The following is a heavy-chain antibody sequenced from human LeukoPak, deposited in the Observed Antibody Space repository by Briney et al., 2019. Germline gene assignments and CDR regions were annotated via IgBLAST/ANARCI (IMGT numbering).Heavy chain of an antibody. CDR3: ARDSSGYYLPDYFDY. D-gene: IGHD3-22*01. V-gene: IGHV3-48*03. Sequence: GGSLRLSCAASGFTFSSYEMNRVRQAPGKGLEWVSYISSSGSTIYYADSVKGRVTISRDNAKNSLYLQMNSLRAEDTAVYYCARDSSGYYLPDYFDYWGQGTLVTVSS. J-gene: IGHJ4*02. CDR2: ISSSGSTI. CDR1: GFTFSSYE.